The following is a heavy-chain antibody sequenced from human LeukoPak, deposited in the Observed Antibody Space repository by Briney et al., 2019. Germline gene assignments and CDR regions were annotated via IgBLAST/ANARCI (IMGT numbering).Heavy chain of an antibody. Sequence: GGSLRLSCVDSAFNFSGNYMTWVDQAPGKGLEWVSAIYIGGTTYYAESVKGRFTISRDNPKSTLYIQMHSLRAEDTAVYYCAREISRFGIWGQGTLVTVSS. CDR3: AREISRFGI. CDR1: AFNFSGNY. V-gene: IGHV3-66*01. J-gene: IGHJ4*02. CDR2: IYIGGTT. D-gene: IGHD3-16*01.